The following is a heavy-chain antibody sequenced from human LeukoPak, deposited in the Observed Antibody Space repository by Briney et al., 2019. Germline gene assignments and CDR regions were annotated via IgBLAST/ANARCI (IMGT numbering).Heavy chain of an antibody. J-gene: IGHJ4*02. Sequence: SETLSFNCTVSGGSISSYYWSWIRPPPGKGLEGISYIYYSGSTNYKPSLKSRVTISVDTSKNQFSLQLSSVTAADTAVYYCASAPVLWFGESRKYDFDCWGQGTLVTVSS. D-gene: IGHD3-10*01. CDR1: GGSISSYY. CDR2: IYYSGST. CDR3: ASAPVLWFGESRKYDFDC. V-gene: IGHV4-59*01.